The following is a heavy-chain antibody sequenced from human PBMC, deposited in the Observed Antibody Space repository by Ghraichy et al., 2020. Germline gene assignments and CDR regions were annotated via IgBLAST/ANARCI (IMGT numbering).Heavy chain of an antibody. D-gene: IGHD1-7*01. V-gene: IGHV3-30*18. CDR1: GFTFSNFG. Sequence: LSLTCAASGFTFSNFGMHWVRQAPGKGLEWVAVMSSDGSDKFYADSVKGRFSISRDNSKNTLYLQMNSLRAEDTAVYYCAKWVVELLSLWFDPWGQGTLVTVSS. CDR3: AKWVVELLSLWFDP. CDR2: MSSDGSDK. J-gene: IGHJ5*02.